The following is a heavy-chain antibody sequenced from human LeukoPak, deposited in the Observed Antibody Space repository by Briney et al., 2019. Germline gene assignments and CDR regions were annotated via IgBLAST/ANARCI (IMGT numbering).Heavy chain of an antibody. Sequence: SETLSLTCAVYGGSFSDYSWTWISQAPGEGMEWSGEINHNGGTNNNPSLVSRVIMSVDTSKHQFSLKVRSVTAADPAVYYCARVAYRYSINDWSRTGLGAYATKYYYYMDVWGKGTTVTVSS. CDR3: ARVAYRYSINDWSRTGLGAYATKYYYYMDV. V-gene: IGHV4-34*01. CDR2: INHNGGT. D-gene: IGHD3-9*01. CDR1: GGSFSDYS. J-gene: IGHJ6*03.